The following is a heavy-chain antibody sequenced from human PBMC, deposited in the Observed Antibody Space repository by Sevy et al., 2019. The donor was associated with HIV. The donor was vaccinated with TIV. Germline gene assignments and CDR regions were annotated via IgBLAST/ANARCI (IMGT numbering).Heavy chain of an antibody. V-gene: IGHV1-8*01. CDR2: MTPNSGNT. D-gene: IGHD3-10*01. Sequence: ASVKVSCKASGYTFSTSDISWVRQATGQGLEWMGWMTPNSGNTAYAQKFQGRVIMTRNISTSTAYMELGSLGSNYTAVNYCARGAVGRGVSGFDHWGQGTLVTVSS. CDR3: ARGAVGRGVSGFDH. J-gene: IGHJ4*02. CDR1: GYTFSTSD.